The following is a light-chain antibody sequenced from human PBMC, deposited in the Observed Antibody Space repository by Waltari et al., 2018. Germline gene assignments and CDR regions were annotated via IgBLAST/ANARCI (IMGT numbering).Light chain of an antibody. CDR1: QDISNY. CDR2: DAS. V-gene: IGKV1-33*01. J-gene: IGKJ2*01. Sequence: DIQMTQSPSSLSASVGDRVTITCQASQDISNYLKWYQQRPGKAPKLLIYDASNLETGVPSRFSGSGSGTDFTFTISSLQPEDFATYYCQQSYSTPYMYTFGQGTKLEIK. CDR3: QQSYSTPYMYT.